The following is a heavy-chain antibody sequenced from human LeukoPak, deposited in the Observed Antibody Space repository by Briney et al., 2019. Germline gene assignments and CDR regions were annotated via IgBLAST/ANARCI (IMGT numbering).Heavy chain of an antibody. Sequence: SETLSLTCAVYGGSFSGYYWSWIRQPPGKELEWIGEINHSGSTNYNPSLKSRVTISVDTSKNQFSLKLSSVTAADTAVYYCARGGLYDYGGNPPNWGQGTLVTVSS. V-gene: IGHV4-34*01. CDR2: INHSGST. CDR3: ARGGLYDYGGNPPN. D-gene: IGHD4-23*01. J-gene: IGHJ4*02. CDR1: GGSFSGYY.